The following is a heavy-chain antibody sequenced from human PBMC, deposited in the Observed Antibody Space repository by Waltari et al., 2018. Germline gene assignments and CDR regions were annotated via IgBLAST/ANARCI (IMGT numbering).Heavy chain of an antibody. J-gene: IGHJ4*02. CDR1: GGSISSSSYY. CDR2: IYYSGST. CDR3: ARDYGDYRSDY. D-gene: IGHD4-17*01. V-gene: IGHV4-39*01. Sequence: QLQLQESGPGLVKPSETLSLTCTVSGGSISSSSYYWGWIRQPPGKGLEWIGSIYYSGSTYYNPSLKSRVTISVDTSKNQFSLKLSSVTAADTAVYYCARDYGDYRSDYWGQGTLVTVSS.